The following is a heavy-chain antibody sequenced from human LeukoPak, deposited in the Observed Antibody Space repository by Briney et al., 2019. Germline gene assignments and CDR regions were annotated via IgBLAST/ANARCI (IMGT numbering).Heavy chain of an antibody. CDR3: ARAYSGYDFFDY. CDR1: GGTFSRYA. CDR2: IIPIFGTA. J-gene: IGHJ4*02. Sequence: SVKVSCRASGGTFSRYAISWVRQAPGQGLEWMGGIIPIFGTANYAQKFQGRVTITADKSTSTAYMEVSSLRSEDTAVYYCARAYSGYDFFDYWGQGILVTVSS. V-gene: IGHV1-69*06. D-gene: IGHD5-12*01.